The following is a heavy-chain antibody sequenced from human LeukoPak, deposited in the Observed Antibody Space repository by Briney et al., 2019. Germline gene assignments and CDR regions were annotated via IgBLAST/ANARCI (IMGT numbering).Heavy chain of an antibody. CDR2: ISGSGGST. CDR3: AKDPRGCSGGSCSAYFDY. V-gene: IGHV3-23*01. D-gene: IGHD2-15*01. J-gene: IGHJ4*02. Sequence: PAGSLRLSCAASGYSFSSYAICWVRKAPGKGLELVSAISGSGGSTYYADSVKGRFTIPRDNAKNSLYLQMNSLRAEDTAVYYCAKDPRGCSGGSCSAYFDYWGQGTLVTVSS. CDR1: GYSFSSYA.